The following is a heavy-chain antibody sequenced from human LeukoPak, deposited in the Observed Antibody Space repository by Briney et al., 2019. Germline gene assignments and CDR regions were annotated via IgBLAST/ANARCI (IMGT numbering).Heavy chain of an antibody. CDR1: GGSFSGYY. Sequence: SETLSLTCAVYGGSFSGYYWSWIRQPPGKGLEWIGEINHSGSTNYNPSLKSRVTISVDTSKNQFSLKLSSVTAADTAVYYCARSRGCSSTSCYNFDYWGQGTLVTVSS. D-gene: IGHD2-2*02. CDR3: ARSRGCSSTSCYNFDY. J-gene: IGHJ4*02. V-gene: IGHV4-34*01. CDR2: INHSGST.